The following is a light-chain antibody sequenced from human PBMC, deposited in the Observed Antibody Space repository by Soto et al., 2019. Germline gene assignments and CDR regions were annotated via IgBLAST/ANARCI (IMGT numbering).Light chain of an antibody. CDR1: QSVSSSY. CDR2: GAS. J-gene: IGKJ1*01. CDR3: QQYYDWPPT. V-gene: IGKV3-15*01. Sequence: IMLTQSPGTLYLSPGERDPLSCRASQSVSSSYLAWYQQKPGQAPRLLIHGASTRATSNPGRFSGSGSGAEFTLTISSLQSEDFALYYCQQYYDWPPTSGQGTKVDIK.